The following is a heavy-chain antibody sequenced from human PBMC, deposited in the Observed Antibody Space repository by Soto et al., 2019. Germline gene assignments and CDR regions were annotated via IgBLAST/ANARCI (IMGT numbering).Heavy chain of an antibody. CDR3: ANLRRWGYSGYALGYFDI. CDR1: GFTFSSYA. Sequence: GGSLRLSCAASGFTFSSYAMGWVRQAPGKGLEWVSAISGSGGSTYYADSVKGRFTISRDNSKNTLYLQMNSLRAEDTAVYYCANLRRWGYSGYALGYFDILGQGTMVNV. D-gene: IGHD5-12*01. CDR2: ISGSGGST. J-gene: IGHJ3*02. V-gene: IGHV3-23*01.